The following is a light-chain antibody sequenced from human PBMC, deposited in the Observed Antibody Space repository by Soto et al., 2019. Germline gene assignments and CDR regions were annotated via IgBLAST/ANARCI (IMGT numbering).Light chain of an antibody. CDR3: QQFGDSPPAFT. V-gene: IGKV3-20*01. CDR1: QSVSSRY. Sequence: ESMLTQSPGTLSLSPGERATLSCRASQSVSSRYLTWYQQKPGQAPRLLIYGASIRATGIPDRFSGNGSGTDFTLTISRLEPEDFAVYYCQQFGDSPPAFTFGQGTKLEI. J-gene: IGKJ2*01. CDR2: GAS.